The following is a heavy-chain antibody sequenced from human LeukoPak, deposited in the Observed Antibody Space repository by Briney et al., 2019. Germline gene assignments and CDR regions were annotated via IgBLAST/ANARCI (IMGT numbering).Heavy chain of an antibody. CDR3: ARDKGSSWENWFDP. V-gene: IGHV1-2*02. CDR1: GYTFTGYY. J-gene: IGHJ5*02. D-gene: IGHD6-13*01. Sequence: ASVKVSCKASGYTFTGYYMHWVRQAPGQGLEWMGWINPNSGGTNYAQKFQGRVTMTRDTSISTAYMELSRPRSDDTAVYYCARDKGSSWENWFDPWGQGTLVTVSS. CDR2: INPNSGGT.